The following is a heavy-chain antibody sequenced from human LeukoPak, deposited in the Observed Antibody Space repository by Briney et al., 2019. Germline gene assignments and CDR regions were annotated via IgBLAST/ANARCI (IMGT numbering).Heavy chain of an antibody. CDR3: ARADYDFWSVEY. V-gene: IGHV4-59*01. D-gene: IGHD3-3*01. CDR1: GGSISSYY. J-gene: IGHJ4*02. CDR2: IYYSGST. Sequence: PSETLSLTCTVSGGSISSYYWSWIRQPPGKGLEWIGYIYYSGSTNYNPSLKSRVTISVDTSKNQFSLKLSSVTAADTAVYYCARADYDFWSVEYWGQGTLVTVSS.